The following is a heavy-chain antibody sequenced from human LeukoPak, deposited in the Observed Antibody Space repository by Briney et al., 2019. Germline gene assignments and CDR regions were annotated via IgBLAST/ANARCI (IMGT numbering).Heavy chain of an antibody. J-gene: IGHJ4*02. D-gene: IGHD3-22*01. CDR2: IYYSGST. CDR3: AGGNYYDSSGYYTLVDY. V-gene: IGHV4-39*07. Sequence: PSETLSLTCTVSGGSISSSSYYWGWIRQPPGKGLEWIGSIYYSGSTYYNPSLKSRVTISVDTSKNQFSLKLSSVTAADTAVYYCAGGNYYDSSGYYTLVDYWGQGTLVTVSS. CDR1: GGSISSSSYY.